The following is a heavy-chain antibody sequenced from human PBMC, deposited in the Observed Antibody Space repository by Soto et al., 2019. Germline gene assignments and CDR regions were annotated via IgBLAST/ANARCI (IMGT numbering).Heavy chain of an antibody. V-gene: IGHV4-30-4*01. CDR3: ARERVDFVQVPHY. CDR1: GVSVNRGDYY. J-gene: IGHJ4*02. Sequence: QVRLQESGPKLVRASQTLSLTFSVSGVSVNRGDYYWSWIRQSPGRGLEWFGSIYYNRDTNYNPSLAIRVTMSIDTSKKQFFLDLQSVVAADTALYFCARERVDFVQVPHYCGQGTMITVSS. CDR2: IYYNRDT. D-gene: IGHD2-8*02.